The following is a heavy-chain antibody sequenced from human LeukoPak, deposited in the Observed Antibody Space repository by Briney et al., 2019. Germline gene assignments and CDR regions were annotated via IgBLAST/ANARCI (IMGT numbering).Heavy chain of an antibody. CDR3: ARDYCSSTSCYTPGV. Sequence: GGSLRLSCAASGFTFSSYSMNWVRQAPGKGLEWVSSISSSSSYIYYADSVKGRFTISRDNAKNSLYLQMNSLRAEDTAVCYCARDYCSSTSCYTPGVWGKGTTVTVSS. J-gene: IGHJ6*04. D-gene: IGHD2-2*02. CDR2: ISSSSSYI. CDR1: GFTFSSYS. V-gene: IGHV3-21*01.